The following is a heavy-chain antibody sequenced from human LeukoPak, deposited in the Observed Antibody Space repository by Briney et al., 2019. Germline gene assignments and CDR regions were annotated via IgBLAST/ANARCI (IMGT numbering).Heavy chain of an antibody. J-gene: IGHJ6*03. CDR3: AKRRGLELLYYYYMDV. CDR1: GFTFSSYS. CDR2: ISGSGGST. V-gene: IGHV3-23*01. D-gene: IGHD1-7*01. Sequence: GGSLRLSCAVSGFTFSSYSMSWVRQAPGKGLEWVSAISGSGGSTYYADSVKGRFTISRDNSKNTLHLQMNSLRAEDTAVYYCAKRRGLELLYYYYMDVWGKGTTVTVSS.